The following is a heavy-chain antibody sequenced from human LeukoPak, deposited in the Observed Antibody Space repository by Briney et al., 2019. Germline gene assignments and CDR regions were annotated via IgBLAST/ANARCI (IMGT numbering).Heavy chain of an antibody. CDR3: ARDQIGPGIAVAGIFC. V-gene: IGHV1-18*01. Sequence: ASVKVSCKASGYTFTSYGISWVRQAPGQGLEWMGWINNGNTNYAQKLQGRVTMTTDTSTSTAYMELRSLRSDDTAVYYCARDQIGPGIAVAGIFCWGQGTLVTVSS. D-gene: IGHD6-19*01. CDR1: GYTFTSYG. CDR2: INNGNT. J-gene: IGHJ4*02.